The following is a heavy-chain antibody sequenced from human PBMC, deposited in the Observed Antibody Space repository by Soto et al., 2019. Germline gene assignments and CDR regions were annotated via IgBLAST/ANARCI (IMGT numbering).Heavy chain of an antibody. CDR2: IYSSGSA. J-gene: IGHJ5*02. CDR1: GVSIRSGDYY. V-gene: IGHV4-30-4*01. Sequence: SETLSLTCTVSGVSIRSGDYYWSCIRQPPGKGLEWIGNIYSSGSAYFNPSLASRVTMSVDTSKSQFSLRLSSVTASDTAIYYCARLKYTQIVSDPAARGNHWFDPWGQGILVTVSS. D-gene: IGHD2-2*01. CDR3: ARLKYTQIVSDPAARGNHWFDP.